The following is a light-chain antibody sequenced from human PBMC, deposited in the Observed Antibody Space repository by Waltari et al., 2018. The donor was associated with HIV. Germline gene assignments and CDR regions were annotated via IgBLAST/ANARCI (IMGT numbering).Light chain of an antibody. CDR3: HSRDSSGISYV. V-gene: IGLV3-19*01. Sequence: SSELTQDPDVSVALGQALKLTCQRDSIRSYYSTCYQQKPGQAPVLVLHGKNSRPSGVPDRFSGSSSGSTASLTITVAQAEDAAVYYCHSRDSSGISYVFGNGTQVTVL. CDR2: GKN. CDR1: SIRSYY. J-gene: IGLJ1*01.